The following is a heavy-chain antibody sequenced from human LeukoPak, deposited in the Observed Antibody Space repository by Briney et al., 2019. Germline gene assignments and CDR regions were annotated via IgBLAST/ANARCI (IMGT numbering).Heavy chain of an antibody. V-gene: IGHV4-4*07. CDR2: IYTSGST. CDR1: GGSISSYY. CDR3: ARATERITIFGVVIEFDP. D-gene: IGHD3-3*01. Sequence: SETLSLTCTVSGGSISSYYWSWIRQPAGKGLEWIGRIYTSGSTNYNPSLKSRVTMSVDTSKNQFSLKLSSVTAADTAVYYCARATERITIFGVVIEFDPWGQGTLVTVSS. J-gene: IGHJ5*02.